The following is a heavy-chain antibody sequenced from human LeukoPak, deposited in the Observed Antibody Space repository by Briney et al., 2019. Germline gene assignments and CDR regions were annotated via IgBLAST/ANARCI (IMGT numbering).Heavy chain of an antibody. V-gene: IGHV3-23*01. CDR2: ISGSGGGT. CDR3: AKGPLYFDY. Sequence: GGSLRLSCAASGFTFSSYAMTWVRQAPGKGLEWVSAISGSGGGTYYAASVKGRFTISRDNSKNTLYLQMNSLRADDTAVYYCAKGPLYFDYWGQGTLVTVSS. J-gene: IGHJ4*02. CDR1: GFTFSSYA.